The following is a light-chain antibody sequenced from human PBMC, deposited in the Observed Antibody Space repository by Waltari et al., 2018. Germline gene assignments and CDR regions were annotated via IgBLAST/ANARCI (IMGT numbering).Light chain of an antibody. CDR3: SSYAGNNMLV. V-gene: IGLV2-8*01. CDR2: EVS. CDR1: RSDVGGYKL. J-gene: IGLJ1*01. Sequence: QSALTQPPSASGSPGQSVTITCTGTRSDVGGYKLVSWYQQFPGKAPKLLISEVSERPSVLPARFSGSKSCNTASLTVSWLQAEDEAYYYASSYAGNNMLVFGTGTRVTV.